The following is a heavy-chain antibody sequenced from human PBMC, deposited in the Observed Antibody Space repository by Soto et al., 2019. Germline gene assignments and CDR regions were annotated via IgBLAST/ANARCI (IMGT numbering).Heavy chain of an antibody. J-gene: IGHJ3*01. V-gene: IGHV3-23*01. CDR2: ITVGVDGT. CDR1: GFTFGAYA. D-gene: IGHD4-17*01. CDR3: VRDPNGDYIGAFDS. Sequence: EALLLESGEPGGSLRVSCVASGFTFGAYAMTWVRQAPGRGLEWVSSITVGVDGTTYAVSVRGRFTISRDNSKNTLYLQLNSLRAEHTAVYYFVRDPNGDYIGAFDSWGQGTLVSFSS.